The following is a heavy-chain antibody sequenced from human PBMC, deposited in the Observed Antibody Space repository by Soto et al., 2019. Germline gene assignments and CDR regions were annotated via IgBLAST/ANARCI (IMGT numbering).Heavy chain of an antibody. Sequence: QVQLVESGGGVVQPGRSLRLSCAASGFTFSSYGMHWVRQAPGKGLEWVAVISYDGSNKYYADSVKGRFTISRDNSKNTLYLQMNSLRAEDTAVYYCAKDHLIIAESGMDVW. J-gene: IGHJ6*01. CDR3: AKDHLIIAESGMDV. CDR2: ISYDGSNK. CDR1: GFTFSSYG. D-gene: IGHD3-10*01. V-gene: IGHV3-30*18.